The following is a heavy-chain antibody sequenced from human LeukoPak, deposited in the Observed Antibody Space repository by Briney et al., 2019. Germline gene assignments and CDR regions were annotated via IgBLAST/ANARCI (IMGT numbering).Heavy chain of an antibody. D-gene: IGHD3-10*01. CDR3: ARDWGGGGSFDY. J-gene: IGHJ4*02. CDR2: IYYSGST. V-gene: IGHV4-31*03. Sequence: SETLSLTCTVSGGSIGSGGYYWSWIRQHPGKGLEWIGYIYYSGSTYYNPSLKSRVTISVDTSKNQFSLKLSSVTAADTAVYYCARDWGGGGSFDYWGQGTLVTVSS. CDR1: GGSIGSGGYY.